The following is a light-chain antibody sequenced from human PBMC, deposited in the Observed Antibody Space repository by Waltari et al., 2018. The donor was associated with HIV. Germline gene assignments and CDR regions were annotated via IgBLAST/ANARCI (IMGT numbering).Light chain of an antibody. V-gene: IGKV3-15*01. CDR1: QSVSSN. CDR2: GAS. CDR3: QQYNNSPGT. J-gene: IGKJ1*01. Sequence: ERVMTQSPATLSVSPGERATLSCRASQSVSSNLAWYQQRPGQAPRLLIYGASTRATGIPARFSGSGSGIEFTLTISSLQSEDLAVYYCQQYNNSPGTFGQGTKVEIK.